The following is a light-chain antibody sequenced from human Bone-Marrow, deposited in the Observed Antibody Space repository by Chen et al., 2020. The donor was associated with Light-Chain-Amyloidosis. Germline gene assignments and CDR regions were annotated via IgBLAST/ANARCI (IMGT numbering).Light chain of an antibody. V-gene: IGLV2-14*01. CDR2: AVS. CDR3: SSFTSSSSYV. CDR1: SGDVGTYNY. J-gene: IGLJ1*01. Sequence: QSALTQPASVSRSPGQSITISCTGTSGDVGTYNYVSWYQQHPGNAPKVMIYAVSNRPSGVSNRFSGSKSGNTASLTISGLQAEDEADYYCSSFTSSSSYVFGPGTKVTVL.